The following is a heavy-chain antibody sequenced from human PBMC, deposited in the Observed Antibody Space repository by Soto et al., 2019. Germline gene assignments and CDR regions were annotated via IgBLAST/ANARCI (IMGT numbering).Heavy chain of an antibody. J-gene: IGHJ4*02. D-gene: IGHD5-12*01. CDR2: GYYSGST. Sequence: QLQLLESGPGLVKPSETLSLTCCVSGGSVSSSSYWWGWIRQPPGKGLEWIGDGYYSGSTYYNPSLTSRVTISVDTSKNQFSLKLSSVTAADTAVYYCARHPRDGYNYGGSGIFVYWGPGTLVTVSS. CDR1: GGSVSSSSYW. V-gene: IGHV4-39*01. CDR3: ARHPRDGYNYGGSGIFVY.